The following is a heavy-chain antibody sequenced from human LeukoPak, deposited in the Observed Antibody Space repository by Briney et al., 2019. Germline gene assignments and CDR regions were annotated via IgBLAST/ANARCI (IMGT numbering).Heavy chain of an antibody. J-gene: IGHJ4*02. Sequence: ASVKVSCKASGYTFTSYYMHWVRQAPGQGLEWMGIINPSGGSTSYAQKFQGRVTMTRDTSTSTVYMELSSLRSEDTAVYYCWAEYYYDSSGYYYSYFDYWGQGTLVTVSS. CDR1: GYTFTSYY. V-gene: IGHV1-46*01. D-gene: IGHD3-22*01. CDR3: WAEYYYDSSGYYYSYFDY. CDR2: INPSGGST.